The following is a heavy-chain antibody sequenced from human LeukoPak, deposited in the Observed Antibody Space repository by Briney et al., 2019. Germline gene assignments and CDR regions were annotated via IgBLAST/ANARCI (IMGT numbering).Heavy chain of an antibody. D-gene: IGHD1-1*01. Sequence: GGSLRLSCAASGFSFSNYWMNWVRQAPGKGLEWVANINQDGSEKYYVDSVKGRFTISRDNAKNSLFLQMNGLRAEDTAVYYCARDGPQLGIYFDSWGQGTLVTASS. CDR2: INQDGSEK. V-gene: IGHV3-7*01. J-gene: IGHJ4*02. CDR1: GFSFSNYW. CDR3: ARDGPQLGIYFDS.